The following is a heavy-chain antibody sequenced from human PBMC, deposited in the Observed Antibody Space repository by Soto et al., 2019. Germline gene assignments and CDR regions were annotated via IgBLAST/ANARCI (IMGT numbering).Heavy chain of an antibody. CDR2: ISAYNGNT. CDR1: GYTFTSYG. D-gene: IGHD6-19*01. CDR3: ARVWSTVADTPPYYYYGMDV. J-gene: IGHJ6*02. Sequence: ASVKVSCKASGYTFTSYGISWVRQAPGQGLEWMGWISAYNGNTNYAQKLQGRVTMTTDTSTSTAYMELRSLRSDDTAVYYCARVWSTVADTPPYYYYGMDVWGQGTTVTVYS. V-gene: IGHV1-18*01.